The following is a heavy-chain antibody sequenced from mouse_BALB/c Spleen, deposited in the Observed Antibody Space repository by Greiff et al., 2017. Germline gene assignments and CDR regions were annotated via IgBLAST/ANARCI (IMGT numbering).Heavy chain of an antibody. V-gene: IGHV2-3*01. CDR3: AILTTATRVYYYAMDY. J-gene: IGHJ4*01. CDR2: IWGDGST. CDR1: GFSLTSDG. Sequence: VQLVESGPGLVAPSQCLSITCSVSGFSLTSDGVSWFRQPPGKSLEWLGVIWGDGSTNYHSAFISRLSFSKGNSKSQVFLKLNSLLTDDTATYYCAILTTATRVYYYAMDYWGQGTSVTVSS. D-gene: IGHD1-2*01.